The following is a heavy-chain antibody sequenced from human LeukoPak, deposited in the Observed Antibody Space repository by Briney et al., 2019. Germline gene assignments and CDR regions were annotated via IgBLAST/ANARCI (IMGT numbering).Heavy chain of an antibody. CDR1: GGTFSSYA. CDR2: IIPIFGTA. J-gene: IGHJ4*02. Sequence: ASVKVSCKASGGTFSSYAISWVRQAPGQGLEWMGGIIPIFGTANYAQKFQGRVTFTADESTSTAYMELSSLRPEDTAVYYCARDLVGSAISYSSGAWDYWGQGTLVTVSS. CDR3: ARDLVGSAISYSSGAWDY. D-gene: IGHD3-10*01. V-gene: IGHV1-69*13.